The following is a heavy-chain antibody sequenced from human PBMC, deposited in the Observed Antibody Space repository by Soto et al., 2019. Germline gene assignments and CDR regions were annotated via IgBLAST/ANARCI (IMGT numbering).Heavy chain of an antibody. Sequence: PSETLSLNCTVSRDSISRLYWSLIRKCAGKGLEWIGRIYATGTTDYNPSLKSRVMMSVDTSKKQFSLKLRSVTAADTAVYYCVRDGTKTLRVCFDPWGQGISVTVSS. CDR2: IYATGTT. CDR3: VRDGTKTLRVCFDP. V-gene: IGHV4-4*07. J-gene: IGHJ5*02. CDR1: RDSISRLY. D-gene: IGHD1-1*01.